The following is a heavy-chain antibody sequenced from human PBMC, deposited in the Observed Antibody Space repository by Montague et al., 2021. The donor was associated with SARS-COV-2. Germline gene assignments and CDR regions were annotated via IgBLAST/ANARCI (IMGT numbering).Heavy chain of an antibody. J-gene: IGHJ6*04. Sequence: SETLSLTCTVSGASIISRSYYWGWIRQPPGIVLEWIGFKYYSWSTYYTPTLKSRVTISVDTSKNQFSLKLSSVTAADTAVYYCANFRRTQLLFGTLYYGMDVWGKGTTVTVSS. CDR3: ANFRRTQLLFGTLYYGMDV. D-gene: IGHD2-2*01. CDR1: GASIISRSYY. V-gene: IGHV4-39*01. CDR2: KYYSWST.